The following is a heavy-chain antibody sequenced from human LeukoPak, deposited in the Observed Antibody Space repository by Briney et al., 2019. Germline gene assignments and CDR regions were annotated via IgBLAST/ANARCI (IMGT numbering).Heavy chain of an antibody. D-gene: IGHD3-22*01. J-gene: IGHJ3*02. CDR1: GYSFTSYW. Sequence: GESLKISCKGSGYSFTSYWIGWVRQMPGKGLEWMGIIYPGDSDTRYSPSFQGQVTISADKSISTACLQWSSLKASDTAMYYCARHYYYYDNSGYSDVSAFDIWGQGTMVTVSS. V-gene: IGHV5-51*01. CDR3: ARHYYYYDNSGYSDVSAFDI. CDR2: IYPGDSDT.